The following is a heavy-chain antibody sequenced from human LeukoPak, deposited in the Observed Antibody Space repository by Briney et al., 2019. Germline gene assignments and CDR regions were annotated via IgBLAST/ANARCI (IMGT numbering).Heavy chain of an antibody. Sequence: GGSLRLSCAASGFTLSSYAMNGARRAPGKGLEWVSSISSSSSSYIYYADSVKGRFTISRDNAKNSLYLQMNSLRAEDTAVYYCARSESAAFDIWGQGTMVTVSS. J-gene: IGHJ3*02. CDR2: ISSSSSSYI. V-gene: IGHV3-21*01. CDR3: ARSESAAFDI. CDR1: GFTLSSYA.